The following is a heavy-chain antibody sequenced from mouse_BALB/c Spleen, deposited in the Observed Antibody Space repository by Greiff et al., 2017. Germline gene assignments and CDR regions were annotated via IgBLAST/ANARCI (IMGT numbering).Heavy chain of an antibody. CDR1: GFTFSSYT. J-gene: IGHJ4*01. Sequence: EVNVVESGGGLVQPGGSLKLSCAASGFTFSSYTMSWVRQTPEKRLEWVAYISNGGGSTYYPDTVKGRFTISRDNAKNTLYLQMSSLKSEDTAMYYCARFITTVVAYYAMDYWGQGTSVTVSS. CDR2: ISNGGGST. D-gene: IGHD1-1*01. V-gene: IGHV5-12-2*01. CDR3: ARFITTVVAYYAMDY.